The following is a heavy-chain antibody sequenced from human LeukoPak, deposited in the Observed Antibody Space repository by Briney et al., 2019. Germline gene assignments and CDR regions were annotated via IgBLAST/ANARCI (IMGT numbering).Heavy chain of an antibody. J-gene: IGHJ4*02. Sequence: GGSLRLSCAASGFVVTANYLAWARQAPGKGLEWVSTISNGGDPFYGDSVKGRSTISRDESTNTFSLQLDSLRVEDMGVYYCALLSGGTFDYWGQGTQVTVAS. CDR3: ALLSGGTFDY. CDR2: ISNGGDP. CDR1: GFVVTANY. D-gene: IGHD2/OR15-2a*01. V-gene: IGHV3-53*01.